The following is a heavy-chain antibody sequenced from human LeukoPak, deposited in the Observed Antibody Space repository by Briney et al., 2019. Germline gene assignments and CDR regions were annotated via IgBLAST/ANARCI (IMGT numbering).Heavy chain of an antibody. D-gene: IGHD1-26*01. CDR1: GYTFTIYG. CDR3: ARVGWELQNGSFDP. J-gene: IGHJ5*02. CDR2: ISAYSGNT. V-gene: IGHV1-18*01. Sequence: AAVTVSFMACGYTFTIYGICWVRQAPGQGREWVGWISAYSGNTNYAQKLQGRVTTTPDTSTSTAYMELRSLRSDDTAVYYSARVGWELQNGSFDPWGQGTLVTVSS.